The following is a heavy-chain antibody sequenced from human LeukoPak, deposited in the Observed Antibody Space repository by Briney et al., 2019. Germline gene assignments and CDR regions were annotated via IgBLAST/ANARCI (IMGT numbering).Heavy chain of an antibody. CDR1: GGSISSYY. D-gene: IGHD4-17*01. J-gene: IGHJ4*02. CDR2: IYYSGST. Sequence: SETLSLTCTVSGGSISSYYWSWIRQPPGKGLEWIGYIYYSGSTNYNPSLKSRVTISVDTSKNQFSLKLSSVTAADTAVYYCARHHGDYVLDYWGQGTLVTVSS. CDR3: ARHHGDYVLDY. V-gene: IGHV4-59*08.